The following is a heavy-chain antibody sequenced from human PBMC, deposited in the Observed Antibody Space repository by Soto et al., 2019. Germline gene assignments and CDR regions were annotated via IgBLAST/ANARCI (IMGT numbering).Heavy chain of an antibody. CDR1: GGTFSSYA. CDR3: ARRVHVDYVSYYYYCMHV. D-gene: IGHD4-17*01. CDR2: IIPIFGTA. V-gene: IGHV1-69*14. Sequence: QVQLVQSGAEVKKPGSSVKVSCKASGGTFSSYAISWVRQAPGQGLEWMGGIIPIFGTANHAQKFQGRFTIPADNATTPAYMELRSLSSEDTAVYYCARRVHVDYVSYYYYCMHVWVQGTTVTVSS. J-gene: IGHJ6*02.